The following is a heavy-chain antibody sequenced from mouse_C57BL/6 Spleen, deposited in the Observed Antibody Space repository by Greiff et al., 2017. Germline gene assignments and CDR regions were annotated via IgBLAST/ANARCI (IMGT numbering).Heavy chain of an antibody. Sequence: DVMLVESGGGLVQPKGSLKLSCAASGFSFNTYAMTWVRPAPGKGLEWVARIRSKSNNYATYYADSVKDRFTISRDDSESMLYLQMNNLKTEDTAMYYCVRHAGYYYGDVWGTGTTVTVSS. CDR1: GFSFNTYA. CDR3: VRHAGYYYGDV. J-gene: IGHJ1*03. CDR2: IRSKSNNYAT. V-gene: IGHV10-1*01. D-gene: IGHD2-3*01.